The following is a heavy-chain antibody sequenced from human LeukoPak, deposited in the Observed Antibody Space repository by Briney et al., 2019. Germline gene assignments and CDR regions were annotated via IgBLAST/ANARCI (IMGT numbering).Heavy chain of an antibody. Sequence: GRSLRLSCAASGFSFSSYPMHWVRQTTGQGLEWVAFISYDGINKYYADSVKGRFTISRDNSENTLYLHMDSLRPEDTAVYYCARDPQWELLKYYFAYWGQGTLVTVSS. D-gene: IGHD1-26*01. J-gene: IGHJ4*02. CDR2: ISYDGINK. V-gene: IGHV3-30-3*01. CDR1: GFSFSSYP. CDR3: ARDPQWELLKYYFAY.